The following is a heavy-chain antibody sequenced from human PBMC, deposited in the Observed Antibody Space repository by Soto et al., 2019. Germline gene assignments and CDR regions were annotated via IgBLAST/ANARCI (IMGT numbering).Heavy chain of an antibody. J-gene: IGHJ5*02. CDR1: GGSISSGDYS. CDR3: ARRGLRRGTNWFDP. V-gene: IGHV4-30-4*01. D-gene: IGHD5-12*01. Sequence: QVQLQESGPGLVKPSQTLSLTCTVSGGSISSGDYSWSWIRQPPGKGLDWIGYIYSSGDAYYNPSLESRLIISVDTSKNQFSLKLRSVTAADTAVYYCARRGLRRGTNWFDPWGQGTLVTVSS. CDR2: IYSSGDA.